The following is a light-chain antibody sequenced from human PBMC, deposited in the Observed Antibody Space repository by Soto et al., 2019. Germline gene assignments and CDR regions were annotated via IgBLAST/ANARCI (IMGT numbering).Light chain of an antibody. CDR1: SGSIANNY. CDR3: QSFDNSNLWV. Sequence: NFMLTQPHSVSESPGKTVTISCTPGSSGSIANNYVQWYQQRPGSAPTTVIFEDNQRPSGVPDRFSGSIDRSSNSASLTISGLQTGDEADYYCQSFDNSNLWVFGGGTKLTVL. V-gene: IGLV6-57*04. CDR2: EDN. J-gene: IGLJ3*02.